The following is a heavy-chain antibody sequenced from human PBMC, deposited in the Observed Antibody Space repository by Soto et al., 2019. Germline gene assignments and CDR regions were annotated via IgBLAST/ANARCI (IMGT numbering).Heavy chain of an antibody. Sequence: GESLKISCKGSGYSFTSYWIGWVRQMPGKGLEWMGIIYPGDSDTRYSPSFQGQVTISADKSISTAYLQWSSLKASDTAMYYCARHHYYDILTGYYIDNQESAFDIWGQGTMVTVSS. V-gene: IGHV5-51*01. CDR2: IYPGDSDT. CDR3: ARHHYYDILTGYYIDNQESAFDI. J-gene: IGHJ3*02. CDR1: GYSFTSYW. D-gene: IGHD3-9*01.